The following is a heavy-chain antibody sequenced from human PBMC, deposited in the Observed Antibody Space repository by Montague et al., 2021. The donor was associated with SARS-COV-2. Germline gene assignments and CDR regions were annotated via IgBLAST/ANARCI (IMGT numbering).Heavy chain of an antibody. V-gene: IGHV4-59*01. CDR3: ARVQRRYYYDVEVFANFDY. D-gene: IGHD3-22*01. J-gene: IGHJ4*02. Sequence: SETLSLTCTVSGGSISNYYWSWIRQPPGKGLEWIGYLYYSGSTNYNPSLKCRVTISVDTSKSHFSLKLSSVTAADTAVNYCARVQRRYYYDVEVFANFDYGAKRNLVTVSS. CDR2: LYYSGST. CDR1: GGSISNYY.